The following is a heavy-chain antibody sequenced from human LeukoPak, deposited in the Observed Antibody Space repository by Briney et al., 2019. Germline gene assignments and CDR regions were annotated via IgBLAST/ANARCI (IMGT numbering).Heavy chain of an antibody. J-gene: IGHJ4*02. CDR1: GITFSTYG. CDR2: IRYDGNNK. Sequence: GGYLRLSCAASGITFSTYGMHWVRQAPGKGLEWVAFIRYDGNNKYYADSVKGRFTISRDNSKNTLYLQMNSLRAEDTAVYYCAKDRGQYSGYAVGYFDFWGQGTLVTVSS. CDR3: AKDRGQYSGYAVGYFDF. D-gene: IGHD5-12*01. V-gene: IGHV3-30*02.